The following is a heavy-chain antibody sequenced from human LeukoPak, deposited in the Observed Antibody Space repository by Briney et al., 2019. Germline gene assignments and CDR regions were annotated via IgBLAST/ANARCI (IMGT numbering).Heavy chain of an antibody. CDR1: GYSFTSYW. J-gene: IGHJ4*02. CDR3: ASAVGYYDSSGYLLGYFDY. D-gene: IGHD3-22*01. Sequence: GESLKISWKGSGYSFTSYWIGWVRQMPGKGLEWMGIIYPCDSDTRYSPSFQGQVTISADNSISTSYLQWSSLKASDTAMYYCASAVGYYDSSGYLLGYFDYWGQGTLVTVSS. V-gene: IGHV5-51*01. CDR2: IYPCDSDT.